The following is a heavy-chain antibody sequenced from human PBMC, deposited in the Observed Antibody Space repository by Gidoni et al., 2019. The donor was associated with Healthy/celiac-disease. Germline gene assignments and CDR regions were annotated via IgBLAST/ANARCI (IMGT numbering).Heavy chain of an antibody. D-gene: IGHD6-6*01. CDR1: GLTFCSLG. V-gene: IGHV3-30*18. CDR2: ITYDGSNK. J-gene: IGHJ6*04. Sequence: VPLTVSGGGAVQPGWCLRFSCAASGLTFCSLGLHWVRQAPGKGLEWVGVITYDGSNKYYADSVKGRFTISRDKSKNTLYLQMNSLGAEDTAEYYCAKDKIAATYYYYGMDVWGKGTTVTVSS. CDR3: AKDKIAATYYYYGMDV.